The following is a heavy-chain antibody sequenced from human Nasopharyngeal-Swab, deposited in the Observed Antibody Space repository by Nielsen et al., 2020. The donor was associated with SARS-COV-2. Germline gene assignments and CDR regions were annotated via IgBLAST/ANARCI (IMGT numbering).Heavy chain of an antibody. V-gene: IGHV3-48*04. CDR3: ARTNDYYDNSGYPY. D-gene: IGHD3-22*01. Sequence: GESLKISCAASGFTFSSYSMNWVRQAPGKGLEWVSYISSSSSTIYYADSVKGRFTISRDNAKNSLYLQMNSLRAEDTAVYYCARTNDYYDNSGYPYWGQGTLVTVSS. CDR1: GFTFSSYS. J-gene: IGHJ4*02. CDR2: ISSSSSTI.